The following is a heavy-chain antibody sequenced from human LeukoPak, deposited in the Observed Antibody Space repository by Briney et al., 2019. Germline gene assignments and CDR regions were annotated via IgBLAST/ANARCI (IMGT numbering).Heavy chain of an antibody. CDR1: GGSISSYY. Sequence: SETLSLTCTVSGGSISSYYWSWIWQPPGKGLEWIGYIYYSGSTNYNPSLKSRVTISVDTSKNQFSLKLSSVTAADTAVYYCARVNFDWLSADYYGMDVWGKGTTVTVSS. CDR2: IYYSGST. CDR3: ARVNFDWLSADYYGMDV. J-gene: IGHJ6*04. V-gene: IGHV4-59*01. D-gene: IGHD3-9*01.